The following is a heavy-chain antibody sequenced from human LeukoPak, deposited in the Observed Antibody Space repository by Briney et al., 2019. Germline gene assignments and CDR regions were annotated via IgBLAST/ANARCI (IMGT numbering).Heavy chain of an antibody. CDR3: AKISPYGGNSA. CDR1: GFTFSNYA. CDR2: ISGNGGST. V-gene: IGHV3-23*01. D-gene: IGHD4-23*01. J-gene: IGHJ4*02. Sequence: GGSLRLSCAASGFTFSNYAMSWVRQAPGKGLEWVSAISGNGGSTYYADPVKGRFTISRDNSKNTLYLQMNSLRAEDTAVYYCAKISPYGGNSAWGQGTLVTVSS.